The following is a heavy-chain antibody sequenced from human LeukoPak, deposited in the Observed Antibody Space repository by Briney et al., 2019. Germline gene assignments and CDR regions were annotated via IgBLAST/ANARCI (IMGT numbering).Heavy chain of an antibody. Sequence: PSETLSLTYAVYGGSFSGYYWSWIRQPPGKGLEWIGEINHSGSTNYNPSLKSRVTISVDTSKNQFSLKLSSVTAADTAVYYCARIGRYSSSWYPSGWGQGTLVTVSS. CDR1: GGSFSGYY. CDR3: ARIGRYSSSWYPSG. CDR2: INHSGST. D-gene: IGHD6-13*01. V-gene: IGHV4-34*01. J-gene: IGHJ4*02.